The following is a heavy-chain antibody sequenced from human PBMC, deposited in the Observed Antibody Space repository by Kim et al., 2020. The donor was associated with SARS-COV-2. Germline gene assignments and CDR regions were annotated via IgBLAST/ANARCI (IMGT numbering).Heavy chain of an antibody. CDR3: ARAAYLGRSYYYGMDV. V-gene: IGHV1-18*01. D-gene: IGHD7-27*01. Sequence: ASVKVSCKASGYTFTSYGISWVRQAPGQGLEWMGWISAYNGNTNYAQKLQGRVTMTTDTSTSTAYMELRSLRSDDTAVYYCARAAYLGRSYYYGMDVWGQGTTLTVSS. J-gene: IGHJ6*02. CDR2: ISAYNGNT. CDR1: GYTFTSYG.